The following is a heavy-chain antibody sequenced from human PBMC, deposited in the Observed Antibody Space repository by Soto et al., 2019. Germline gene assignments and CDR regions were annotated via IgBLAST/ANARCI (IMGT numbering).Heavy chain of an antibody. Sequence: PSETLSLTCAVYGGSFSSYRWSWIRQTTGKGLEWMGEINHLTTTNYNPSLKSRVIISLDTPKNQFSLKLSSVTAADTAVYYCVRGYDTALAPTFWGQGILVTVSS. J-gene: IGHJ4*02. CDR2: INHLTTT. CDR3: VRGYDTALAPTF. D-gene: IGHD5-18*01. V-gene: IGHV4-34*01. CDR1: GGSFSSYR.